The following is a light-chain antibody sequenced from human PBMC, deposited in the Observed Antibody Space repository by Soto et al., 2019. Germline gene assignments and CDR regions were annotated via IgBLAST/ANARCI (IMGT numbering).Light chain of an antibody. CDR1: QSVLYSSNKENY. CDR2: WAS. CDR3: QQYYTTPFT. Sequence: DIVMTQSPDSLAVSLGERAAIDYKSSQSVLYSSNKENYLAWYQQKPGQPPKLLIYWASTRESGVPDRFSGSGSGTDFTLTISYLRAEDVAVYYCQQYYTTPFTFGQGTKLEIK. J-gene: IGKJ2*01. V-gene: IGKV4-1*01.